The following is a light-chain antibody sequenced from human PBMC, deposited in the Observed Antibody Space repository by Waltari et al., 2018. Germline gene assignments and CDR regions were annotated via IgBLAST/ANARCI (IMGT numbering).Light chain of an antibody. CDR3: QQGKTFPWT. V-gene: IGKV1-12*01. Sequence: DIQMTQSPSSLSASVGDTVTITCRASQSVDTYLAWYQQRPGKAHALLISAVRDLQSGVPSRFSGSGYGTHFTLNINSLQPEDFTTYYCQQGKTFPWTFGQGTKVEI. CDR1: QSVDTY. CDR2: AVR. J-gene: IGKJ1*01.